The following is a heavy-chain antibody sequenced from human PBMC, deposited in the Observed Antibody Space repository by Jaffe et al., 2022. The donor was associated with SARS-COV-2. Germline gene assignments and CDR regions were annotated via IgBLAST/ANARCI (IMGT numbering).Heavy chain of an antibody. J-gene: IGHJ4*02. D-gene: IGHD2-15*01. CDR2: LNGDGTTI. V-gene: IGHV3-74*01. CDR1: GFTFSEYW. CDR3: VREDCSGGFCKKFDY. Sequence: EVQLVESGGDLVQPGGSLRLSCAASGFTFSEYWMHWVRRAPGKGLEWIFSLNGDGTTIIHADSVKGRFTVSRDNAKNTLFLQMNSLRAEDTAVYHCVREDCSGGFCKKFDYWGQGTLVTVSS.